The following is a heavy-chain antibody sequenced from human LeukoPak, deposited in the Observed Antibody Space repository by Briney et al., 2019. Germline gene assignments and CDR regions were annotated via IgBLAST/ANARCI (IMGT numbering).Heavy chain of an antibody. D-gene: IGHD3-10*01. CDR3: ARGPYLLFGELLFLRNFDY. CDR1: GYTFTSYA. J-gene: IGHJ4*02. V-gene: IGHV7-4-1*02. CDR2: INTNTGNP. Sequence: ASVKVSCKASGYTFTSYAMNWVRQAPGQGLEWMGWINTNTGNPTYAQGFTGRFVFSLDTSVSTAYLQISSLKAEDTAVYYCARGPYLLFGELLFLRNFDYWGQGTLVTVSS.